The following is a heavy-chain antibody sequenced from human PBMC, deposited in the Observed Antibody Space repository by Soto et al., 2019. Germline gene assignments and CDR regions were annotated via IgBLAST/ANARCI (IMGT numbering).Heavy chain of an antibody. CDR3: ARKPDVATAKVGGGYVFDV. CDR2: IYHSGSP. Sequence: QVQLQESGPGLVKPSGTLSLTCAASSGSIFTTNWWSWVRQSPGRGLQWIGDIYHSGSPKYNPSPKSRVSISIDKSKVRFFLTPTSATAADTAVYYCARKPDVATAKVGGGYVFDVWGQGTMVTVPS. V-gene: IGHV4-4*02. CDR1: SGSIFTTNW. D-gene: IGHD3-16*01. J-gene: IGHJ3*01.